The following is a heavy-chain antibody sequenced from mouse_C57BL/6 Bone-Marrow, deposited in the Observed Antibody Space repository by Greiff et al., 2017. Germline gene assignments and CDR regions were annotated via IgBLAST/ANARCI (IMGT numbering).Heavy chain of an antibody. CDR1: GYTFTSYW. D-gene: IGHD1-2*01. V-gene: IGHV1-50*01. CDR2: IVPSDSYT. Sequence: QVQLQQSGAELVKPGASVKLSCKASGYTFTSYWMQWVKQRPGQGLEWIGEIVPSDSYTNYNQKFKGKATLTVDTSSSTAYMQLSSLTSEDSAFYYCASYGEYYFDFWGQGTTLTVSS. CDR3: ASYGEYYFDF. J-gene: IGHJ2*01.